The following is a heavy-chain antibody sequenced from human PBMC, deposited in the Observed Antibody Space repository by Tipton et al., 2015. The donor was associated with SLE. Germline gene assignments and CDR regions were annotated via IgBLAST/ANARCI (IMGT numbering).Heavy chain of an antibody. V-gene: IGHV5-51*01. CDR2: IYPVDSDT. Sequence: QSGAEVKKPGESLKISCTGSGYSFITYWIAWVRQMPGKGLEWRGIIYPVDSDTRYSPSFQGQVTISADNSISTAYLQWSSLKASDTAKYYCARQGERVSLAFDIWGQGTMVTVSS. CDR3: ARQGERVSLAFDI. CDR1: GYSFITYW. J-gene: IGHJ3*02. D-gene: IGHD3-16*01.